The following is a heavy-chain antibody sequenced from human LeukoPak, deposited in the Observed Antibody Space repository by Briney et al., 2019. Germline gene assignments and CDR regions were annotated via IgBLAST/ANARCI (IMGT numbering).Heavy chain of an antibody. V-gene: IGHV3-30*18. Sequence: PGGSLRLSCAASGFTFSSYGMHWVRQAPGKGLEWVAVISYDGITKYYADSVKGRFTISRDDSKNTLYLQMNSLRAEDTAVYYCAKEYYYDSSGSPYWYFDLWGRGTLVTVSS. D-gene: IGHD3-22*01. CDR1: GFTFSSYG. J-gene: IGHJ2*01. CDR3: AKEYYYDSSGSPYWYFDL. CDR2: ISYDGITK.